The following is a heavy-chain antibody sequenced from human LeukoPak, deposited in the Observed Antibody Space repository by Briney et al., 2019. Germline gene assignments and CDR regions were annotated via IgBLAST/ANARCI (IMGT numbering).Heavy chain of an antibody. CDR3: ARGTDGYTLASSSWFDP. CDR2: INPSGGST. D-gene: IGHD5-24*01. J-gene: IGHJ5*02. V-gene: IGHV1-46*01. CDR1: GYTFTSYY. Sequence: ASVKVSCKASGYTFTSYYMHWVRQAPGQGLEWMGIINPSGGSTSYAQKFQGRVTMTRDMSTSTVYMELSSLRSEDTAVYYCARGTDGYTLASSSWFDPWGQGTLVTVSS.